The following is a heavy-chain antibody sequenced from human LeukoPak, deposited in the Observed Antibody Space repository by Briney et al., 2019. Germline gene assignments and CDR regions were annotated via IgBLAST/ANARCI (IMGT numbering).Heavy chain of an antibody. CDR2: INSNSGGT. V-gene: IGHV1-2*06. CDR1: GYSFSDYS. J-gene: IGHJ4*02. CDR3: ARGGSGSGYLYYFDS. Sequence: ASVKISCKASGYSFSDYSMHWLRQPPGQGLEWMGRINSNSGGTSYAQNFQGGVTMTRDTSISTAYMEVSGLTSDDTAVYYCARGGSGSGYLYYFDSWGQGTLVSVSS. D-gene: IGHD3-10*01.